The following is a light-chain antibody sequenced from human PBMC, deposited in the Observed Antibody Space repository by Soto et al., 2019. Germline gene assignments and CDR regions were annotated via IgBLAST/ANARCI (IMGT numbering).Light chain of an antibody. V-gene: IGLV2-14*01. J-gene: IGLJ3*02. CDR1: SSDVGGYNY. CDR2: GVS. Sequence: QSALTQPASVSGSPGQSITISCTGTSSDVGGYNYVSWYQQHPGKAPKLMIYGVSNRPSGISHRFSGSKSGNTASLTISGLQAEDEADYYCTSYTSSSTLRVFGGGTKLIVL. CDR3: TSYTSSSTLRV.